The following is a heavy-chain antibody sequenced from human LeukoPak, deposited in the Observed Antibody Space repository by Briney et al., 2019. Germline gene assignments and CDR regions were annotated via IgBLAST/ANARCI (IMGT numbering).Heavy chain of an antibody. D-gene: IGHD6-19*01. CDR3: AREFSGYAFDI. V-gene: IGHV3-30-3*01. Sequence: GGSLRLSCAASGFTFSSYAMHWVRQAPGKGLEWVAVISYDGSNKYYADSVKGRFTIFRDNSKNTLCLQMNSLRAEDTAVYYCAREFSGYAFDIWGQGTMVTVSS. CDR2: ISYDGSNK. J-gene: IGHJ3*02. CDR1: GFTFSSYA.